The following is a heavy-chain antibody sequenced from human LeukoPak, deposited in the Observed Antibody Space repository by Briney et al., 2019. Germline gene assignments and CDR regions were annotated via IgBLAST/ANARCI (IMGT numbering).Heavy chain of an antibody. V-gene: IGHV4-39*01. J-gene: IGHJ4*02. CDR2: IYYSGST. D-gene: IGHD4-23*01. Sequence: SETLSLTCTVSGGSISSSSYYWGWICQPPGKGLEWIGSIYYSGSTYYNPSLKSRVTISVDTSKNQFSLKLSSVTAADTAVYYCARLPGGAPDYWGQGTLVTVSS. CDR1: GGSISSSSYY. CDR3: ARLPGGAPDY.